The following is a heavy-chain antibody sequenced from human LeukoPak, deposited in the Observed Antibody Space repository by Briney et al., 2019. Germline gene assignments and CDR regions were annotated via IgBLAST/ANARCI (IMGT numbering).Heavy chain of an antibody. CDR2: VNRDGSET. J-gene: IGHJ6*02. CDR3: ARNNGMDV. V-gene: IGHV3-7*03. CDR1: GFALSSHW. Sequence: GWSLRLSCAASGFALSSHWMTWVRQVPGRGPECVANVNRDGSETYYLDSVKGRFTISKDNAKNSLYLQMNSLRAEDTALYHCARNNGMDVWGQGTTVIVSS.